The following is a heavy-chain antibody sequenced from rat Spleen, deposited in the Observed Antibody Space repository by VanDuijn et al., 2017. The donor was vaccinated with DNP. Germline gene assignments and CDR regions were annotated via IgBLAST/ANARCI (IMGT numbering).Heavy chain of an antibody. CDR3: ASLRTHFLEY. CDR1: GISLTSAN. J-gene: IGHJ2*01. V-gene: IGHV2-32*01. CDR2: IWSEGGT. Sequence: QVQLKESGPGLVQPSQTLSLTCTVPGISLTSANVHWVRQPPGKGLEWMGLIWSEGGTSSNSALKSRLTITRDTSKGQVFLKMSSLQSEDTATYYCASLRTHFLEYWGQGVMVTVSS.